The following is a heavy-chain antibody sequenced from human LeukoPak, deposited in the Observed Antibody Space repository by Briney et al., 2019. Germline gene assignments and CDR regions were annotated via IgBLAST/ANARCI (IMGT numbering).Heavy chain of an antibody. CDR3: ARGTVVGNTIDY. V-gene: IGHV4-39*07. CDR1: GGSISSSSYY. CDR2: IYYSGST. Sequence: PSETLSLTCTVSGGSISSSSYYWGWIRQPPGKGLEWIGSIYYSGSTYYNPSLKSRVTISVDTSKNQFSLKLSSVTAADAAVYYCARGTVVGNTIDYWGQGTLVTVSS. J-gene: IGHJ4*02. D-gene: IGHD3-22*01.